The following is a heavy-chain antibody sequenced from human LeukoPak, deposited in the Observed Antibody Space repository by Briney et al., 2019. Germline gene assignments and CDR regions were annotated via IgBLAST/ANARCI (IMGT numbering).Heavy chain of an antibody. CDR2: IYYSGST. D-gene: IGHD3-22*01. CDR1: GGSTSSYY. CDR3: ARDRWSPRSRYYYDSSGPVDY. J-gene: IGHJ4*02. Sequence: SETLSLTCTVSGGSTSSYYWSWIRQPPGKGLEWIGYIYYSGSTNYNPSLKSRVTISVDTSKNQFSLKLSSVTAADTAVYYCARDRWSPRSRYYYDSSGPVDYWGQGTLVTVSS. V-gene: IGHV4-59*12.